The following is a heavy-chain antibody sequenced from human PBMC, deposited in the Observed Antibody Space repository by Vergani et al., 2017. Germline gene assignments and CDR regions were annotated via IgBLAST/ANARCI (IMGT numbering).Heavy chain of an antibody. V-gene: IGHV3-23*01. D-gene: IGHD3-22*01. Sequence: EVQLLESGGGLVQPGGSLRLSCAASGFTFSSYAMSWVRQAPGKGLEWVSASSGSGGSTYYADSVKGRFTISRDNSKNTLYLQMNSLRAEDTAVYYCAKLADSSGYYYHLALLGWGQGTLVTVSS. CDR1: GFTFSSYA. CDR3: AKLADSSGYYYHLALLG. J-gene: IGHJ4*02. CDR2: SSGSGGST.